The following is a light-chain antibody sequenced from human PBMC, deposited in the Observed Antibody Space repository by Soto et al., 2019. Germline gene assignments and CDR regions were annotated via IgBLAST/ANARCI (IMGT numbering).Light chain of an antibody. CDR3: QEYHSPPFT. CDR1: QGISSS. Sequence: DIQMTQSPSSLSASVGDTVTITCRASQGISSSLAWYQQKAGKVPDLLIYGASTLQSGVPSHFSGSGSGTDFTLTISSLQPEDVETYYCQEYHSPPFTFGPGTKVEMK. J-gene: IGKJ3*01. V-gene: IGKV1-27*01. CDR2: GAS.